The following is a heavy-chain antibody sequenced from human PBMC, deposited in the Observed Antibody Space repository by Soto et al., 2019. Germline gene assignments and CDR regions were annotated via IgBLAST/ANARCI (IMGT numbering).Heavy chain of an antibody. J-gene: IGHJ5*02. V-gene: IGHV1-2*02. D-gene: IGHD3-22*01. CDR2: FNPNSGGT. Sequence: QAQLVQSGAEVKKPGASVKVSCKASGYIFTGYYMHWLRQAPGQGLEWMGWFNPNSGGTKYAQKFQGRVTMTNDTSINTAYMELSGLISDDTAVYYCARGDFDSSANYYAGWFDPWGQGTLVTVSS. CDR3: ARGDFDSSANYYAGWFDP. CDR1: GYIFTGYY.